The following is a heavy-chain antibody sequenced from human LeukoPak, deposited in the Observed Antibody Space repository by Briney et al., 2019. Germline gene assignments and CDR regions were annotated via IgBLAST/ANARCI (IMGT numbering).Heavy chain of an antibody. D-gene: IGHD1-26*01. Sequence: GGSLRLSCAASGFTFDDYAMHWVRQAPGKGLEWVPGISWNSGSIGYADSVKGRFTISRDNAKNSLYLQMNSLRAEDTALYYCAKDIGGSSRYFDYWGQGTLVTVSS. V-gene: IGHV3-9*01. CDR1: GFTFDDYA. CDR3: AKDIGGSSRYFDY. CDR2: ISWNSGSI. J-gene: IGHJ4*02.